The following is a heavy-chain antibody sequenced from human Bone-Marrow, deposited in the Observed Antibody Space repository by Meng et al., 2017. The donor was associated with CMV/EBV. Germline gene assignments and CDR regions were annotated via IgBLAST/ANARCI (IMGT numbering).Heavy chain of an antibody. Sequence: TSGVTFSNYGMNWVRQAPGKGLGWVSGVSGSASSTYYADSVKGRFTISRDNSKNTVSLQMNSLRVDDTAVYYCAKEGGYYFGYSDSWGQGTLVTVSS. J-gene: IGHJ5*01. D-gene: IGHD3-22*01. V-gene: IGHV3-23*01. CDR2: VSGSASST. CDR3: AKEGGYYFGYSDS. CDR1: GVTFSNYG.